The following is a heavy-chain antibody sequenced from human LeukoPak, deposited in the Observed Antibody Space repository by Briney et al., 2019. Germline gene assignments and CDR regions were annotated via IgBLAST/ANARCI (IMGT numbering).Heavy chain of an antibody. J-gene: IGHJ3*02. V-gene: IGHV4-59*01. CDR1: GGSMSTYY. CDR2: IYYSGSA. CDR3: ARWSYSSDWYFGTFDI. Sequence: SETLSLTCTVSGGSMSTYYWSWIRQPPGKGLEWIGYIYYSGSAKYNPSLKSRVTISVDTSKNQFSLKLSSVTAADTAVYYCARWSYSSDWYFGTFDIWGQGTTVTISS. D-gene: IGHD6-19*01.